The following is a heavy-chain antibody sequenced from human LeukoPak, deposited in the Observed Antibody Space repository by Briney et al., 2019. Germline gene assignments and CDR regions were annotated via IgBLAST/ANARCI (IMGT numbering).Heavy chain of an antibody. Sequence: PSETLSLTCTVSGGSISNFYWSWIRQPPGKGLEWIGYISYSGSTNYNPSLKSRVTISVDMSNNQFSLKLSSVTAADTAVYYCARAPFYGTNSRGAFDIWGQGTMVTVSS. D-gene: IGHD4-23*01. V-gene: IGHV4-59*01. J-gene: IGHJ3*02. CDR3: ARAPFYGTNSRGAFDI. CDR2: ISYSGST. CDR1: GGSISNFY.